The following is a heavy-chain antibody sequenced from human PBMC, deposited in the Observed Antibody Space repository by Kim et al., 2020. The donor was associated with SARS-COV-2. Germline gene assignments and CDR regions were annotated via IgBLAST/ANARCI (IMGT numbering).Heavy chain of an antibody. D-gene: IGHD5-12*01. Sequence: SETLSLTCTVSGGSISSYYWSWIRQPPGKGLEWIGYIYYSGSTNYNPSLKSRVTISVDTSKNQFSLKLSSVTAADTAVYYCARHRRDGYNYRRYYFDYWGQGTLVTVSS. J-gene: IGHJ4*02. CDR2: IYYSGST. V-gene: IGHV4-59*08. CDR1: GGSISSYY. CDR3: ARHRRDGYNYRRYYFDY.